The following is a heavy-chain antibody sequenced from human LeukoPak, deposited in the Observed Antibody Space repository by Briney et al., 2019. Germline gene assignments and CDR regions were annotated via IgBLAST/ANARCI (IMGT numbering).Heavy chain of an antibody. V-gene: IGHV1-69*13. J-gene: IGHJ5*02. D-gene: IGHD5-18*01. CDR3: ARVTHTELSTWFDP. CDR1: GGTFNNYA. Sequence: SVKVSCKACGGTFNNYAINWVRQAPGQGLEWMGGIIPIFGSSNYAQKFQGRVTITADESTTTAYMELSSLRSEDTAVYYCARVTHTELSTWFDPWGQGTLVTVSS. CDR2: IIPIFGSS.